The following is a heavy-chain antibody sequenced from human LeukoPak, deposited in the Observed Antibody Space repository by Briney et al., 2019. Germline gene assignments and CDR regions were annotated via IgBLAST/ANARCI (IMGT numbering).Heavy chain of an antibody. CDR3: AKAGGYSGYDWGIYYYYYYMDV. J-gene: IGHJ6*03. CDR1: GFTFSSYG. Sequence: GGSLRLSCAASGFTFSSYGMHWVRQAPGKGLEWVAFIRYDGSNKYYADSVKGRFTISRDNSKNTLYLQMNSLRAEDTAVYYCAKAGGYSGYDWGIYYYYYYMDVWGKGTTVTISS. CDR2: IRYDGSNK. D-gene: IGHD5-12*01. V-gene: IGHV3-30*02.